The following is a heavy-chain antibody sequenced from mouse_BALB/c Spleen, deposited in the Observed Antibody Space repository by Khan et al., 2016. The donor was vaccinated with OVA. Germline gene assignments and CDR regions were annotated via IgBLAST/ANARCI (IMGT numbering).Heavy chain of an antibody. CDR2: ISGDSNTI. CDR1: GFTFNNYG. J-gene: IGHJ2*01. D-gene: IGHD1-1*01. CDR3: ATSYFYGYYFDY. V-gene: IGHV5-17*02. Sequence: VQLKESGGGLVQPGGSQKLSCAASGFTFNNYGMHWVRQAPEKGLEWVAYISGDSNTIYYVDSVKGRFTISRDNPKNTLFLQRTSLMSEDTAMYYCATSYFYGYYFDYWGPGTTLTVS.